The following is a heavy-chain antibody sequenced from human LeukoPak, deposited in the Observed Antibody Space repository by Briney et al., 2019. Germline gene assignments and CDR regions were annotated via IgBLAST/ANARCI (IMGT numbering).Heavy chain of an antibody. CDR2: IGTSDSST. CDR3: ARYGDSSVYYSADAFDI. CDR1: VFTFSSYE. V-gene: IGHV3-48*03. J-gene: IGHJ3*02. Sequence: GGSLRLSCAASVFTFSSYEMNWVRQAPGKGLEWVSYIGTSDSSTYYADSVKGRFTISRDNAKNSLYLQMNSLRAEDTAVYYCARYGDSSVYYSADAFDIWGQGTMVTVSS. D-gene: IGHD3-22*01.